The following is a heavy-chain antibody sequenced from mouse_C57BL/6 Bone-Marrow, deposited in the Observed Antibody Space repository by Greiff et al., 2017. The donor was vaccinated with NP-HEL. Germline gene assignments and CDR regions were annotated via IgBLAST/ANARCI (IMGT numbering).Heavy chain of an antibody. Sequence: VQLQQSGAELARPVASVKLSCKASGYTFTSYGISWVKQRTGQGLEWIGEIYPRSGNTYYNEKFKGKATLTADKSSSTAYMELRSLTSEDSAVYFCARRRGSSYVDYAMDYWGQGTSFTVSS. CDR1: GYTFTSYG. CDR3: ARRRGSSYVDYAMDY. V-gene: IGHV1-81*01. CDR2: IYPRSGNT. J-gene: IGHJ4*01. D-gene: IGHD1-1*01.